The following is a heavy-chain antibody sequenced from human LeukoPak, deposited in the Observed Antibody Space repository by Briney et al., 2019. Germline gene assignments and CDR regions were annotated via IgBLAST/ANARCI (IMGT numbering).Heavy chain of an antibody. D-gene: IGHD5-12*01. CDR2: ISSSSSYI. Sequence: GRSLRLSCAASGFTFSSYSMNWVRQAPGKGLEWVSSISSSSSYIYYADSVKGRFTISRDNAKNSLYLQMNSLRAEDTAVYYCARDVSSIVATNPTFDYWGQGTLVTVSS. V-gene: IGHV3-21*01. CDR1: GFTFSSYS. CDR3: ARDVSSIVATNPTFDY. J-gene: IGHJ4*02.